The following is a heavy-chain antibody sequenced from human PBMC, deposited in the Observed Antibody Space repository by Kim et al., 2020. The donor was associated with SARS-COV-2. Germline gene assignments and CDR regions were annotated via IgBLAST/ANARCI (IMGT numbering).Heavy chain of an antibody. CDR1: GYSFTSYW. J-gene: IGHJ6*02. D-gene: IGHD3-10*01. CDR2: IYPGDSDT. CDR3: ARHVSAYYYGSGSYTGGMAV. Sequence: GESLKISCKGSGYSFTSYWIGWVRQMPGKGLEWMGIIYPGDSDTRYSPSFQGQVTISADKSISTAYLQWSSLKASDTAMYYCARHVSAYYYGSGSYTGGMAVWGQGTTVTVSS. V-gene: IGHV5-51*01.